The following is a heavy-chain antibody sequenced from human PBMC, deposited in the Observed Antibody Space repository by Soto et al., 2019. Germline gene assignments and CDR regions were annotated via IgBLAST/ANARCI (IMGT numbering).Heavy chain of an antibody. J-gene: IGHJ4*02. V-gene: IGHV4-39*01. CDR1: GDSITSDTYY. CDR3: AKSRIEPRLFMYPFAS. Sequence: SETLSLTCTVSGDSITSDTYYWGWIRQPPGKGLETIANIYYDGNTYYNPSLESRVTISVDTSKNQFSLRLTSVTAADTAVSYCAKSRIEPRLFMYPFASWGLGSLVTVSS. CDR2: IYYDGNT. D-gene: IGHD6-6*01.